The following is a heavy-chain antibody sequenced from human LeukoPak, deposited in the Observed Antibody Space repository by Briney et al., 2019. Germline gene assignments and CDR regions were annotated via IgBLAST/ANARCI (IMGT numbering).Heavy chain of an antibody. D-gene: IGHD5-18*01. CDR3: AKYPYSYGSYFDY. V-gene: IGHV3-30*02. CDR1: GFTFSGCG. Sequence: GGSLRLSCAASGFTFSGCGMHWVRQAPGKGLEWVAFIWYDGRDKYYADSVKGQFTISRDNSKNTLYLQMNSLRAEDTAVYYCAKYPYSYGSYFDYWGQRTLVTVSS. J-gene: IGHJ4*02. CDR2: IWYDGRDK.